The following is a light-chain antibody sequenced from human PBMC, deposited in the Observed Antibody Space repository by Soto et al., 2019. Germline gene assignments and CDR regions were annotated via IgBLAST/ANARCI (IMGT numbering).Light chain of an antibody. V-gene: IGKV1-9*01. Sequence: DIQLTQSPSFLSASVGDRVTITCRASQGINNYLAWYQQKPGKAPNLLIYATSILQSGVPSRFSGSGSGTEFTLTISSLQPEDFAAYYCQQVNSYPLTFGGGTKVEIK. CDR1: QGINNY. J-gene: IGKJ4*01. CDR2: ATS. CDR3: QQVNSYPLT.